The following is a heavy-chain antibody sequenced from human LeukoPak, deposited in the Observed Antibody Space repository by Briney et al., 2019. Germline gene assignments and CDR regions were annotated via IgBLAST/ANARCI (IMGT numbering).Heavy chain of an antibody. D-gene: IGHD6-19*01. CDR2: LSHDGRVE. CDR3: ARLYSTGWYGGPDY. CDR1: EFSFSRYG. Sequence: GRSLRLSCEASEFSFSRYGMHWVRQVPGKGLEWLAILSHDGRVEFYADSVKGRFTISRDNSKNTLYLQMSNLRVEDTAVYHCARLYSTGWYGGPDYWGQGTLVAVSS. V-gene: IGHV3-30*03. J-gene: IGHJ4*02.